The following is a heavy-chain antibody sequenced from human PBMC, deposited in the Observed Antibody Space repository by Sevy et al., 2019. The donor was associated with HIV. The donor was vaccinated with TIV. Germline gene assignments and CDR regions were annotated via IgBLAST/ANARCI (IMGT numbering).Heavy chain of an antibody. D-gene: IGHD3-10*01. J-gene: IGHJ6*02. V-gene: IGHV3-33*01. Sequence: GGSLRLSCAASGFTFSSYGMHWVRQAPGKGLEWVAVIWYDGSNKYYADSVKGRFTISRDNSKNTLYLQMNSLRAEDTAVYYCARGGGRGVLVRGAKTGGPYYYYGMDVWGQGTTVTVSS. CDR2: IWYDGSNK. CDR1: GFTFSSYG. CDR3: ARGGGRGVLVRGAKTGGPYYYYGMDV.